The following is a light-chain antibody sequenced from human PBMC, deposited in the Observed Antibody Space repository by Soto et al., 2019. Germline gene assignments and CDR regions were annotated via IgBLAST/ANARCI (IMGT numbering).Light chain of an antibody. CDR3: SSYAGSNTWV. CDR2: EVT. J-gene: IGLJ3*02. V-gene: IGLV2-11*01. CDR1: SSDVGGYNS. Sequence: QSALTQPRSVSGSPGQSVTISCTGTSSDVGGYNSVSWYQQHPGKAPKLMIYEVTKRPSGVPDRFSGSKSGSTASLTVSGLQAEDEADYYCSSYAGSNTWVFGGGTKLTVL.